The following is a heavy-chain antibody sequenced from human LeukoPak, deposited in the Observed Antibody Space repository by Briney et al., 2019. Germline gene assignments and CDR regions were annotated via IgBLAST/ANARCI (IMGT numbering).Heavy chain of an antibody. CDR3: ATESGTPTRHEY. J-gene: IGHJ4*02. CDR2: FYYSGNT. D-gene: IGHD6-6*01. V-gene: IGHV4-39*07. Sequence: WIRQPPGKGLEWIGSFYYSGNTYYNPPLQSRVTISVDTSRNQFSLKLTSVTAADTAVYYCATESGTPTRHEYWGQGTLVTVSS.